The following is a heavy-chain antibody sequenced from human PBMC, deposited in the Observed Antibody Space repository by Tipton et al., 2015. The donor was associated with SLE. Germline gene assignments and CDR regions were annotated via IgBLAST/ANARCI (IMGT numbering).Heavy chain of an antibody. Sequence: TLSLTCDMSGQSVSGNYWGWIRQPPGKGVEWIGEINHRGSTNYNPSLKSRVTISVDTSKNQFSLKLRSVTAADKAVYYCARHWLAGGGYFDFWGQGTLVTVSS. D-gene: IGHD3-9*01. CDR2: INHRGST. J-gene: IGHJ4*02. CDR3: ARHWLAGGGYFDF. CDR1: GQSVSGNY. V-gene: IGHV4-34*01.